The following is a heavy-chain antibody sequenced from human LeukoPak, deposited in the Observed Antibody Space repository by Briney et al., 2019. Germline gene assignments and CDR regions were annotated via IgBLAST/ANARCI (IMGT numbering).Heavy chain of an antibody. CDR3: ARDEIVATTKANYYYYMDV. CDR2: IKQDGSEK. D-gene: IGHD5-12*01. Sequence: GGSLRLSCAASGFTFSSYWMSWVRPAPGKGLGWVANIKQDGSEKYYVDSVKGRFTISRDNAKNSLYLQMNSLRAEDTAVYYCARDEIVATTKANYYYYMDVWGKGTTVTISS. CDR1: GFTFSSYW. J-gene: IGHJ6*03. V-gene: IGHV3-7*01.